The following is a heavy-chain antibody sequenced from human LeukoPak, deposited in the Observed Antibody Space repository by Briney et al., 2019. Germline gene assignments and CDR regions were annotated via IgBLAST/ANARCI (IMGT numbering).Heavy chain of an antibody. CDR3: ARWEGTSYYDSSGFMVY. CDR1: GYTFTSYD. CDR2: MNPNSVNT. J-gene: IGHJ4*02. V-gene: IGHV1-8*03. D-gene: IGHD3-22*01. Sequence: ASVKVSCKASGYTFTSYDINWVRQATGQGLEWMGWMNPNSVNTGYAQKFQGRVTITRNTSISTAYMELSSLRSEDTAVYYCARWEGTSYYDSSGFMVYWGQGTLVTVSS.